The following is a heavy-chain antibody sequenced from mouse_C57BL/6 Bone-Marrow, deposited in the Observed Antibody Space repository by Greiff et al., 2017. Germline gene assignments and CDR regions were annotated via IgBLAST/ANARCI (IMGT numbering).Heavy chain of an antibody. CDR1: GFTFSSYA. CDR3: TRVPYYYGSSYWYFGV. D-gene: IGHD1-1*01. CDR2: ISSGGGYI. J-gene: IGHJ1*03. V-gene: IGHV5-9-1*02. Sequence: EVMLVESGEGLVKPGGSLKLSCAASGFTFSSYAMSWVRQTPEKRLEWVAYISSGGGYIYYADTVKGRFTISRDNARNTLYLQMSSLKSEDTAMYYCTRVPYYYGSSYWYFGVWGTGTTVTVSS.